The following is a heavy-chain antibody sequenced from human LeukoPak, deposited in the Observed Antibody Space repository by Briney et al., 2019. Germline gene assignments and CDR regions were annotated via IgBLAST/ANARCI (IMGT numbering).Heavy chain of an antibody. CDR1: GFTFSSYG. Sequence: GGSLRLSCAASGFTFSSYGMHWVRQAPGKGLEWVAVISYDGSNKYYADSVKGRFTISRDNSKNTLYLQMNSLRAEDTAVYYCAKDFDYYDSSGYYPLIDYWGQGTLVTVSS. CDR2: ISYDGSNK. J-gene: IGHJ4*02. CDR3: AKDFDYYDSSGYYPLIDY. D-gene: IGHD3-22*01. V-gene: IGHV3-30*18.